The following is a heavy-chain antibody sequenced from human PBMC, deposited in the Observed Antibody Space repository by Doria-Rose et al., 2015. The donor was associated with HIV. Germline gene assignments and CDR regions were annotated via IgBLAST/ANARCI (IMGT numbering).Heavy chain of an antibody. Sequence: QVQLQESGPGLVRPSQTLSLTCTVSGDSISSGDSFWSWIRQPPGKGPEWIGYISSSGTTNYYPSLRVRLTISLDASKNQFSLNLNAVTAADTAVYYCARARNYGFPHFFDFWGQGTLVTVSS. CDR2: ISSSGTT. CDR1: GDSISSGDSF. CDR3: ARARNYGFPHFFDF. D-gene: IGHD3-10*01. V-gene: IGHV4-30-4*01. J-gene: IGHJ4*02.